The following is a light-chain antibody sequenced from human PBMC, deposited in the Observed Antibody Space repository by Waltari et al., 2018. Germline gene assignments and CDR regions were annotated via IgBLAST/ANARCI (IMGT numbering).Light chain of an antibody. Sequence: QLVVTQSPSASASLGASVKFTCTLSSGHTTFAIAGHQQQPQKGPRYLMTVNGDGSHRKGDGIPDRFSGSSSGADRYLTVSSLQSEDEADYYCQTWGSDIVVFGGGTKLTVL. CDR3: QTWGSDIVV. CDR2: VNGDGSH. J-gene: IGLJ2*01. CDR1: SGHTTFA. V-gene: IGLV4-69*01.